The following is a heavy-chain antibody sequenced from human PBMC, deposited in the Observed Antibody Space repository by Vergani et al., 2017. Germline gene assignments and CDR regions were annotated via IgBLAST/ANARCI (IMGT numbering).Heavy chain of an antibody. CDR1: GYTFTGYY. Sequence: QVQLVQSGAEVKKPGASVKVSCKASGYTFTGYYMHWVRQAPGQGLEWMGGIIPIFGTANYAQKFQGRVTITADKSTSTAYMELSSLRSEDTAVSYCARAINIITGTTHYYYYYMDVWGKGTTVTVSS. D-gene: IGHD1-20*01. V-gene: IGHV1-69*06. CDR2: IIPIFGTA. CDR3: ARAINIITGTTHYYYYYMDV. J-gene: IGHJ6*03.